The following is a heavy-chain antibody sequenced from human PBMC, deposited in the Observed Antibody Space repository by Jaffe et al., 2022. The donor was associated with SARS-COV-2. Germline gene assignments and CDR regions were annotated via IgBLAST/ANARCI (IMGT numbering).Heavy chain of an antibody. CDR3: AKDMGYCSGGSCYGSEEYYYYGMDV. J-gene: IGHJ6*02. V-gene: IGHV3-30*18. D-gene: IGHD2-15*01. Sequence: QVQLVESGGGVVQPGRSLRLSCAASGFTFSSYGMHWVRQAPGKGLEWVAVISYDGSNKYYADSVKGRFTISRDNSKNTLYLQMNSLRAEDTAVYYCAKDMGYCSGGSCYGSEEYYYYGMDVWGQGTTVTVSS. CDR2: ISYDGSNK. CDR1: GFTFSSYG.